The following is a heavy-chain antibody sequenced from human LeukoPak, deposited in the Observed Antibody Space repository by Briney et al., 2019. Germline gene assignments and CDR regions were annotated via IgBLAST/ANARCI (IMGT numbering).Heavy chain of an antibody. CDR3: ARAIRGSAVDSGDRWGGGGIVSVCSASD. Sequence: PGGSLRLSCAASGFTFSSYWMRWVRQAPGQGLEGVAYIKNYGSEAYYVDSVKGRFTISRDKAKNSPFMETNSLTVEDTAVHYCARAIRGSAVDSGDRWGGGGIVSVCSASDRGR. CDR1: GFTFSSYW. CDR2: IKNYGSEA. J-gene: IGHJ2*01. V-gene: IGHV3-7*01. D-gene: IGHD3-16*02.